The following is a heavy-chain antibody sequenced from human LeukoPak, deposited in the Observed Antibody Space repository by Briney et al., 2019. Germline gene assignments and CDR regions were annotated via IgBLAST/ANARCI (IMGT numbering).Heavy chain of an antibody. CDR3: AKDPGVVVAAGILDY. CDR1: GFTFSSYA. CDR2: ISGSGGST. V-gene: IGHV3-23*01. D-gene: IGHD2-15*01. Sequence: GGSLRLSCAASGFTFSSYAMSWVRQAPGKGLEWVSAISGSGGSTYYADSVKGRFTISRDNSKSTLYLQMNSLRAEDTAVYYCAKDPGVVVAAGILDYWGQGTLVTVSS. J-gene: IGHJ4*02.